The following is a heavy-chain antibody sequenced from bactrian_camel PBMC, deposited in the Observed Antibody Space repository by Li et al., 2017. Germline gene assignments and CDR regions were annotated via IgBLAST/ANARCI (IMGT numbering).Heavy chain of an antibody. V-gene: IGHV3S1*01. CDR2: IYTRGRDT. D-gene: IGHD4*01. CDR1: GSVDRLYC. J-gene: IGHJ4*01. Sequence: HVQLVESGGASVQAGGSLRLSCAAAGSVDRLYCMAWFRQAPGKKREGVAPIYTRGRDTHYADSVKGRFTISHDKSKNTAYLQMNDLKPEDTAMYYCAEAPYRDGFSTKCRGQGTQVTVS. CDR3: AEAPYRDGFSTKC.